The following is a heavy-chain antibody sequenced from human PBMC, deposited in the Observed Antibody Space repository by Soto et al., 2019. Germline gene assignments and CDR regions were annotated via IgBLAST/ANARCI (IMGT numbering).Heavy chain of an antibody. CDR2: IDPSDSYT. CDR1: GYSFTNYW. J-gene: IGHJ4*02. D-gene: IGHD1-26*01. CDR3: ARDLYFGSYPGY. Sequence: PGASLKISCKGSGYSFTNYWISWVRQMPGKGLEWMGRIDPSDSYTNYSPSFQGHVTISADKSISTAYLQWSSLKASDTAMYYCARDLYFGSYPGYWGQGTLVTVSS. V-gene: IGHV5-10-1*01.